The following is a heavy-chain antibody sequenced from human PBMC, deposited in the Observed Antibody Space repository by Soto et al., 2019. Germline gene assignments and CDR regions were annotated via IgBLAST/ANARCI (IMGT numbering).Heavy chain of an antibody. CDR3: ARLHAMATRGTFDI. J-gene: IGHJ3*02. CDR1: GGSFSGYY. V-gene: IGHV4-34*01. CDR2: INHSGST. Sequence: SETLSLTCAVYGGSFSGYYWSWIRQPPGKGLEWIGEINHSGSTNYNPSLKSRVTISVDTSKNQFSLKLSSVTAADTAVYYCARLHAMATRGTFDIWGQGTMVTVSS. D-gene: IGHD5-12*01.